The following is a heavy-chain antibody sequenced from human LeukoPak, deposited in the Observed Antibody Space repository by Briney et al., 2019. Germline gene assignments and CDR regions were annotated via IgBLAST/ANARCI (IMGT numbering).Heavy chain of an antibody. D-gene: IGHD6-13*01. CDR2: IYYSGST. J-gene: IGHJ5*02. CDR3: ARDQSDSSSWYIVGWFDP. Sequence: SETLSLTCTVSGGSISSSSYYWGWIRQPPGKGLEWIGSIYYSGSTYYNPSLKSRVTISVDTSKNQFSMKLSSVPAADTAVYYCARDQSDSSSWYIVGWFDPWGQGILVTVSS. V-gene: IGHV4-39*07. CDR1: GGSISSSSYY.